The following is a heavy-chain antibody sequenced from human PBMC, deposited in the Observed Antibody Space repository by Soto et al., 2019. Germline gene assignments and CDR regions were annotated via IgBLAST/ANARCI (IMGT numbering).Heavy chain of an antibody. V-gene: IGHV3-21*01. D-gene: IGHD5-12*01. Sequence: PGGSLRLSCAASGFTFFTYAMTWVRQAPGKGLEWVATISSGGEYIYYAESFKGRFAISRDNARNSLSLQMNSLRAEDTAVYFCATDPNSSGFGGFFDYWGQGTLVTVSS. CDR2: ISSGGEYI. CDR3: ATDPNSSGFGGFFDY. J-gene: IGHJ4*02. CDR1: GFTFFTYA.